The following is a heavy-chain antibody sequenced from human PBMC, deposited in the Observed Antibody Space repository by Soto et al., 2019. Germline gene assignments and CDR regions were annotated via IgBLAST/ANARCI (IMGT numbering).Heavy chain of an antibody. J-gene: IGHJ4*02. D-gene: IGHD6-19*01. CDR1: GFTFSSYW. V-gene: IGHV3-74*01. Sequence: EVQLVESGGGLVQPGGSLRLSCAASGFTFSSYWMHWVRQAPGKGLVWVSRIYNDGSSTSYADSVKGRFTISRDNAKNTLYLRMNSLGAEETAVYYCARRRGSSGWKTNFDFWGQGTLVTVSS. CDR3: ARRRGSSGWKTNFDF. CDR2: IYNDGSST.